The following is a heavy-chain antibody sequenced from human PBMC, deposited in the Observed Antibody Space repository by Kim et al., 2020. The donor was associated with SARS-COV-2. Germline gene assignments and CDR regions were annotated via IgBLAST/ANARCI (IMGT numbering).Heavy chain of an antibody. CDR3: AKESDAFDI. J-gene: IGHJ3*02. V-gene: IGHV3-30*02. CDR2: ERSK. Sequence: ERSKLYAGSVKGRITIARDNSKKVLVLQMDSVRGEDAAVYYCAKESDAFDIWGQGTMVTVSS.